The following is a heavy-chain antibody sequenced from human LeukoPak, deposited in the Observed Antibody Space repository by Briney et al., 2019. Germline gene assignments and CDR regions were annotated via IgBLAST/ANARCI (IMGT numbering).Heavy chain of an antibody. D-gene: IGHD3-10*01. CDR1: GFTFDDYA. J-gene: IGHJ4*02. V-gene: IGHV3-9*03. CDR3: AKGRYYYGSGYFDY. Sequence: GGSLRLPCAASGFTFDDYAMHWVRQAPGKGLEWVSGISWNSGSIGYADSVKGRFTISRDNAKNSLYLQMNSLRAEDMALYYCAKGRYYYGSGYFDYWGQGTLVTVSS. CDR2: ISWNSGSI.